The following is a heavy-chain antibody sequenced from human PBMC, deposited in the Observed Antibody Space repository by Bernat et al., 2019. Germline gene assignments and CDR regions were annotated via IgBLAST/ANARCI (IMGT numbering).Heavy chain of an antibody. Sequence: EVQLVESGGGLVQPGGSLRLSCAASGFSFSSYWMNWVRQAPGKGLEWVANIKEDGSENNYVDSVKGRFTISRDNAKNSLYLQMNSLRAEDTAVYYCARDRGWLQSDYWGQGTLSPSPQ. CDR3: ARDRGWLQSDY. CDR2: IKEDGSEN. V-gene: IGHV3-7*03. J-gene: IGHJ4*02. D-gene: IGHD5-24*01. CDR1: GFSFSSYW.